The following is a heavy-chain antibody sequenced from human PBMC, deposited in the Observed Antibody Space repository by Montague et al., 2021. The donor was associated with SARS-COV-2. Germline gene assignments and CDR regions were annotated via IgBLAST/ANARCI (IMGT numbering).Heavy chain of an antibody. CDR1: GGSISSYY. CDR2: IYYSGST. CDR3: ARGRRRSITIFGVVIIDAFDI. Sequence: SETLSLTCTVSGGSISSYYWSWIRQPPGKGLEWIGYIYYSGSTNYNPSLKSRVTISVDTSKNQFSLKLSSVTAADMAVYYCARGRRRSITIFGVVIIDAFDIWGQGTMVTVSS. J-gene: IGHJ3*02. V-gene: IGHV4-59*01. D-gene: IGHD3-3*01.